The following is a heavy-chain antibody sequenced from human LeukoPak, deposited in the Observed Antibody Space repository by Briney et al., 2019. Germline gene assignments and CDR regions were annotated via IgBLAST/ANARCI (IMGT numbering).Heavy chain of an antibody. CDR3: AKELKWLLMSRIDH. CDR1: GFTFSSYA. CDR2: ISGSGGST. V-gene: IGHV3-23*01. J-gene: IGHJ4*02. Sequence: GGSLRLSCAASGFTFSSYARSWVRQAPGKGLEWVSAISGSGGSTYYADSVKGRFTISRDNSKNTLYLQMNSLRAEDTAVYYCAKELKWLLMSRIDHWGQGTLVTVSS. D-gene: IGHD3-22*01.